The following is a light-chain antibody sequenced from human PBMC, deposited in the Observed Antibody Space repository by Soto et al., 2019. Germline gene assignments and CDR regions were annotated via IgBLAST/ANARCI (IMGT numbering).Light chain of an antibody. J-gene: IGLJ3*02. CDR2: DVT. V-gene: IGLV2-11*01. CDR1: GSDVGGYNY. CDR3: CSYADNYSWV. Sequence: QSALTQPRSVSGSPGQSVTIFCTGTGSDVGGYNYVSWYQQHPGKAPKLMIYDVTTRPSGVPDRFSGSKSGNTASLTISGLQAEDEADYYCCSYADNYSWVFGGGTKVTVL.